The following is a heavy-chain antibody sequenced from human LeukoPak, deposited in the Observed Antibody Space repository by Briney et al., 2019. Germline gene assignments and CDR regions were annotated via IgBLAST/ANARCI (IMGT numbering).Heavy chain of an antibody. CDR3: ATDPYSGSYLVDAFDI. CDR1: GYTLTELS. D-gene: IGHD1-26*01. Sequence: ASVKVSCKVSGYTLTELSMHWVRQAPGKGLEWMGGFDPEDGETIYAQKSQGRVTMTEDTSTDTAYMELSSLRSEDTAVYYCATDPYSGSYLVDAFDIWGQGTMVTVSS. CDR2: FDPEDGET. V-gene: IGHV1-24*01. J-gene: IGHJ3*02.